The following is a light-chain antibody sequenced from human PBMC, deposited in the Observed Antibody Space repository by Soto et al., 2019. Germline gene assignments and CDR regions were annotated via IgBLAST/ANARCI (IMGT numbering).Light chain of an antibody. CDR3: QHYNSYSEA. J-gene: IGKJ1*01. Sequence: DIQMTQSLCTLSASVGDRVTITCRASQSISDWLAWYQQKPGKAPKLLIYKASTLKSGVPSRFSGSGSGTEFTLTISSLQPDDFATYYCQHYNSYSEAFGQGTKVDIK. CDR2: KAS. CDR1: QSISDW. V-gene: IGKV1-5*03.